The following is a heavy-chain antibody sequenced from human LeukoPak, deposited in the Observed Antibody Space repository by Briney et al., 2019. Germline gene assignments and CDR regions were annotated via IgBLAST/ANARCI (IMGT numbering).Heavy chain of an antibody. V-gene: IGHV1-69*13. D-gene: IGHD4-23*01. CDR2: IIPIFGTA. J-gene: IGHJ1*01. CDR1: GGTFSSYA. Sequence: ASVKVSRKASGGTFSSYAISWVRQAPGQGLEWMGGIIPIFGTANYAQKFQGRVTITADESTSTAYMELSSLRSEDTAVYYCARDKAVTTEVTQHFQHWGQGTLVTVSS. CDR3: ARDKAVTTEVTQHFQH.